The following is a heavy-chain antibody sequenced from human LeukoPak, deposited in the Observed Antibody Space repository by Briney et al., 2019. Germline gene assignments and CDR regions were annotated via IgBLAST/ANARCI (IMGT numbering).Heavy chain of an antibody. Sequence: GESLKISCKGSGYSFTSYWIGWVRQMPGKGLEWMGIIYPGDSDTRCSPSFQGQVTISADKSISTAYLQWSSLKASDTAMYYCARGPVGPYYDFWSGYYAGAFDIWGQGTMVTVSS. CDR1: GYSFTSYW. D-gene: IGHD3-3*01. J-gene: IGHJ3*02. CDR2: IYPGDSDT. V-gene: IGHV5-51*01. CDR3: ARGPVGPYYDFWSGYYAGAFDI.